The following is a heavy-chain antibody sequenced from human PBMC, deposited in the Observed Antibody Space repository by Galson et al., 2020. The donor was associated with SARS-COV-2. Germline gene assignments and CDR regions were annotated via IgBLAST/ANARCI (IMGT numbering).Heavy chain of an antibody. V-gene: IGHV3-21*01. Sequence: GGSLRLSCAASGFTFSSYSMNWVRQAPGQGLERVSSISSSSSYIYYADPAKGRFTISRDNAKNSLYLQMNSLRAEDTAVYYCARGPYYYDSSGYYFADYMDVWGKGTTVTISS. CDR1: GFTFSSYS. CDR2: ISSSSSYI. CDR3: ARGPYYYDSSGYYFADYMDV. J-gene: IGHJ6*03. D-gene: IGHD3-22*01.